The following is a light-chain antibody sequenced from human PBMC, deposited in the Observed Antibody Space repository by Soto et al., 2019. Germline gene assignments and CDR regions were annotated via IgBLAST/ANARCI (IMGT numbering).Light chain of an antibody. CDR1: QSITGY. CDR3: QQSQNIPYT. J-gene: IGKJ2*01. Sequence: DIQMTQSPSSLSASVGDRVMITCWASQSITGYLNWYQQKPGKAPKLLIYAASNLQSGVQSRFSGSGSGTDFTLTISSLQPEDFATYFCQQSQNIPYTFGQGTKLEIK. V-gene: IGKV1-39*01. CDR2: AAS.